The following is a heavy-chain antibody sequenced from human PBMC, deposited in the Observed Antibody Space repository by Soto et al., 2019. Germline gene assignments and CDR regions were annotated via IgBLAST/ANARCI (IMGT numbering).Heavy chain of an antibody. D-gene: IGHD3-22*01. V-gene: IGHV3-30-3*01. CDR2: ISYDGTNK. CDR3: ARDGTYFYDSSGYPPPYYCDY. CDR1: GFTFSSYA. Sequence: GGSLRLSCAASGFTFSSYAMHWVRQAPDKGLEWVALISYDGTNKYYADSVKGRFTISRDNSKNTLYLQMNSLRAEDTAVYYCARDGTYFYDSSGYPPPYYCDYWGRGALVTVSS. J-gene: IGHJ4*02.